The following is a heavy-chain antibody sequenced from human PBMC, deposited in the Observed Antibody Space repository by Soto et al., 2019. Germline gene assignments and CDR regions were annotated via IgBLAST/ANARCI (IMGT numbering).Heavy chain of an antibody. D-gene: IGHD3-22*01. CDR2: ISSSSSYI. CDR3: ASVQYYYDSSVTPWDAFDI. J-gene: IGHJ3*02. V-gene: IGHV3-21*01. CDR1: GFTFSIYS. Sequence: GSLRLSCAASGFTFSIYSRNWVRQAPGKGLEWVSSISSSSSYIYYADSVKGRFTISRDNAKNSLYLQMNSLRAEDTAVYYCASVQYYYDSSVTPWDAFDIWGQGTMVTVSS.